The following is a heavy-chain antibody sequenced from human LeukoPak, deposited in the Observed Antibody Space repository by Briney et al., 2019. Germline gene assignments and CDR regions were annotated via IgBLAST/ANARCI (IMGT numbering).Heavy chain of an antibody. D-gene: IGHD3-3*02. J-gene: IGHJ4*02. CDR2: INEDGDEP. CDR3: AREASFSRDY. Sequence: PGGSLRLSCEASGFTSMKFWMSWVRQAPGKGLEWVANINEDGDEPDYVDSVKGRFTISRDNTKNSLYLQMNSLRVEDTAVYYCAREASFSRDYWGQGTLVTVSS. V-gene: IGHV3-7*01. CDR1: GFTSMKFW.